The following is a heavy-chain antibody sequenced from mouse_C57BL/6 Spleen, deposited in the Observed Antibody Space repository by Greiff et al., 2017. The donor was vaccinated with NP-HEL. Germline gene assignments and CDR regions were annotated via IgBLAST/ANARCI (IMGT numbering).Heavy chain of an antibody. CDR3: ARNDDGDWFAY. V-gene: IGHV1-82*01. CDR2: IYPGDGDT. J-gene: IGHJ3*01. CDR1: GYAFSSSW. Sequence: VKLMESGPELVKPGASVKISCKASGYAFSSSWMNWVKQRPGKGLEWIGRIYPGDGDTNYNGKFKGKATLTADKSSSTAYMQLSSLTSEDSAVYFCARNDDGDWFAYWGQGTLVTVSA.